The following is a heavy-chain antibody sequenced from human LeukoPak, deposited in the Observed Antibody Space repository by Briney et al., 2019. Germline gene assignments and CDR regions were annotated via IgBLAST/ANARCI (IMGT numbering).Heavy chain of an antibody. CDR3: ASRTIQSIGGRRGDTFDI. V-gene: IGHV4-4*07. CDR1: GGSISSYY. CDR2: MYTSGST. Sequence: SETLSLTCTVSGGSISSYYWSWIRQPAGKGLQWIGRMYTSGSTNYNPSLKSRVTISVDTSKNQFSLKLSSVTAADTAVYYCASRTIQSIGGRRGDTFDIWGQGTKVTVSS. D-gene: IGHD3-3*01. J-gene: IGHJ3*02.